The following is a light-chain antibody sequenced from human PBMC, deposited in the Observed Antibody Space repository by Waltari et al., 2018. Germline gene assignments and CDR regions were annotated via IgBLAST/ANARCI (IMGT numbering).Light chain of an antibody. J-gene: IGLJ2*01. CDR2: QDS. Sequence: SYELTPPPSVSVSPGQTASITCSGDKLGAKYACWYQQKPGQSPVLVIYQDSKRPSGIPERFSGSNSGNTATLTISGTQAMDEADYYCQAWDSSTASVVFGGGTKLTVL. CDR3: QAWDSSTASVV. CDR1: KLGAKY. V-gene: IGLV3-1*01.